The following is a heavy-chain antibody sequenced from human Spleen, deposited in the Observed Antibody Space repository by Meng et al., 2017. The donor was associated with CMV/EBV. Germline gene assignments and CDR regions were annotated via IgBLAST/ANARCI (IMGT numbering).Heavy chain of an antibody. CDR1: GYTFTSYY. CDR2: INPSGGST. J-gene: IGHJ6*02. D-gene: IGHD2-2*02. Sequence: ASVKVSCKASGYTFTSYYMHWVRQAPGQGLEWMGIINPSGGSTNYAQKLQGRVTMTTDTSTSTAYMELRSLRSDDMAVYYCARDLSTAYCSSTSCYTVPYYYGMDVWGQGTTVTVSS. CDR3: ARDLSTAYCSSTSCYTVPYYYGMDV. V-gene: IGHV1-46*01.